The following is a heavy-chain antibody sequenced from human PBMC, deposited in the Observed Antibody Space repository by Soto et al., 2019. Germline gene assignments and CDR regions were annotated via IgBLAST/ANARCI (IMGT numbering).Heavy chain of an antibody. V-gene: IGHV1-3*04. CDR2: INTGNGNT. J-gene: IGHJ4*02. Sequence: GASVKVSCKASGYTFTNYAIHWVRQAPGQRLEWMGWINTGNGNTKYSQNFQGRVTITRDTSASTAYMELSSLRSEDTAAYYCASCPQNCITPSPCCWYFDYWGQGILVTVSS. CDR3: ASCPQNCITPSPCCWYFDY. CDR1: GYTFTNYA. D-gene: IGHD3-10*01.